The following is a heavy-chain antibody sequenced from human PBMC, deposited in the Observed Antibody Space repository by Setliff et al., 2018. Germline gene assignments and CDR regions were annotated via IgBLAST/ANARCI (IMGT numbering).Heavy chain of an antibody. CDR3: ARGYYNFLSGYYTPYYFDY. J-gene: IGHJ4*02. Sequence: LSLTCTVSGGSIRNYYWSWIRQPPGKGLEWIGYIYYSGNTNYNPSLKSRVTISVDTSKNRFSLKLSSVTAADTAVYFCARGYYNFLSGYYTPYYFDYWGQGTLVTVSS. V-gene: IGHV4-59*01. CDR2: IYYSGNT. CDR1: GGSIRNYY. D-gene: IGHD3-3*01.